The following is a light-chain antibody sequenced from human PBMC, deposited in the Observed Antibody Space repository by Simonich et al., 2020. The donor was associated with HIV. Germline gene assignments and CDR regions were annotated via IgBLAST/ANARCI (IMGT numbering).Light chain of an antibody. CDR2: GAS. Sequence: DIQMTQSPSSLSASVGDRVTLTCQASQDINNYLNWYQQKPGKAPNLLIYGASNLETGVPSRFCGGGSGTDFTFTISSLQPEDIGTYYCQQYDNLPWTFGQGTKVEIK. V-gene: IGKV1-33*01. J-gene: IGKJ1*01. CDR1: QDINNY. CDR3: QQYDNLPWT.